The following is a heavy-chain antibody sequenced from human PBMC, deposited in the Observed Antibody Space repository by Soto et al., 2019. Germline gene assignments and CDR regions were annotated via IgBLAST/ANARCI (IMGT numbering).Heavy chain of an antibody. Sequence: ASVKVSCKASGYTFTSYGISWVRQAPGQGLEWMGWISAYNGNTNYAQKLQGRVTMTTDTSTSTAYMELRSLRSDDTAVYYCAGVEVPMNWFEPWGQGTLVTVSS. D-gene: IGHD1-7*01. CDR3: AGVEVPMNWFEP. V-gene: IGHV1-18*01. CDR1: GYTFTSYG. CDR2: ISAYNGNT. J-gene: IGHJ5*02.